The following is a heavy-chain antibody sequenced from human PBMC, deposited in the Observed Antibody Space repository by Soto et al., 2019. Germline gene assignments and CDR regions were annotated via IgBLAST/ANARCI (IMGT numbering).Heavy chain of an antibody. D-gene: IGHD3-3*01. CDR3: ARGSDFWSGYKTYYYYYYYMDV. CDR2: IYHSGST. V-gene: IGHV4-4*02. Sequence: SETLSLTCAVSSCSTSSSNWWSWVRQPPGKGLEWIGEIYHSGSTNYNPSLKSRVTISVDKSKNQFSLKLSSVTAADTAVYYCARGSDFWSGYKTYYYYYYYMDVWGKGTTVTAP. CDR1: SCSTSSSNW. J-gene: IGHJ6*03.